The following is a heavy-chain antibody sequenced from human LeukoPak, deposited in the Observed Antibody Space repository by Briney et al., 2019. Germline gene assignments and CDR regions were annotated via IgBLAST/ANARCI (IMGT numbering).Heavy chain of an antibody. CDR3: VRDRGGYHYFDY. Sequence: PGGSLRLSCAASGFTFSSYGMHWVRQAPGKGLEWVAVIWYDGSNKYYADSVKGRFTISRDNSKNTLYLQMNSLRAEDTAVYFCVRDRGGYHYFDYWGQGTLVTVSS. D-gene: IGHD3-16*02. CDR1: GFTFSSYG. V-gene: IGHV3-33*01. J-gene: IGHJ4*02. CDR2: IWYDGSNK.